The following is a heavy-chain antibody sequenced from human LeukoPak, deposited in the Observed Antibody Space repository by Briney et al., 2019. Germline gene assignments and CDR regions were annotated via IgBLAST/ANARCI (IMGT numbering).Heavy chain of an antibody. CDR3: ARDPGGNYFLEY. V-gene: IGHV3-21*01. Sequence: PGGSLRLSCAASEFTFSNYNMNWVRQAPGKGLEWVSSISSSSIYIYYADSVKGRFTISRDNAKNSLYLQMNSLRAEETAVYYCARDPGGNYFLEYWGQGTLVTVSS. J-gene: IGHJ4*02. D-gene: IGHD4-11*01. CDR1: EFTFSNYN. CDR2: ISSSSIYI.